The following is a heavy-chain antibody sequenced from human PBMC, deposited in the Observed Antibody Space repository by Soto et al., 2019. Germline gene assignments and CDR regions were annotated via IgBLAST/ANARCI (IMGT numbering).Heavy chain of an antibody. CDR2: ISSSSSTI. CDR1: GFTVSDNY. Sequence: GGSLRLSCAASGFTVSDNYVSWFRQAPGKGLEWVSYISSSSSTIYYADSVKGRFTISRDNAKNSLYLQMNSLRAEDTAVYYCARHPERIAQIGWFDPWGQGTLVTVSS. J-gene: IGHJ5*02. D-gene: IGHD6-13*01. V-gene: IGHV3-11*04. CDR3: ARHPERIAQIGWFDP.